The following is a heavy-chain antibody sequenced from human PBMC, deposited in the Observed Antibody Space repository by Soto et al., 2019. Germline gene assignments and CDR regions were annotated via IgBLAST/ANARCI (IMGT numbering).Heavy chain of an antibody. V-gene: IGHV5-51*03. Sequence: EVQLVQSGAEVKKPGESLKISCTGSGYSFTTYWIGWVRQMPGKGLEWMGIIYPGDSDTRYSPSFQGQVTISADKCISTDFLQWSSLKASDAAMYYCARRAVGSEYFQYWGQGTLVSVSS. D-gene: IGHD1-26*01. CDR1: GYSFTTYW. CDR2: IYPGDSDT. J-gene: IGHJ1*01. CDR3: ARRAVGSEYFQY.